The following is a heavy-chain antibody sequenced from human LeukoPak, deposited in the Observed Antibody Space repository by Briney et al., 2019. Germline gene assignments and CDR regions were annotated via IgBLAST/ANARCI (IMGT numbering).Heavy chain of an antibody. CDR3: AKDLIGAVAGFDY. Sequence: GGSLRLSCAASGFTFSSYWMHWVRHAPGKELEWVSAISGSGDTTLYADSVKGRFTISRDNFKNTLYLQMNSLRAEDTAVYYCAKDLIGAVAGFDYWGRGTLVTVSS. CDR1: GFTFSSYW. CDR2: ISGSGDTT. D-gene: IGHD6-19*01. J-gene: IGHJ2*01. V-gene: IGHV3-23*01.